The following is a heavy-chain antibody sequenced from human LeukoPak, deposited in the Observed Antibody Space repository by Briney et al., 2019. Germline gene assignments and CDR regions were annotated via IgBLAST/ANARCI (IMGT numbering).Heavy chain of an antibody. D-gene: IGHD4-23*01. CDR2: IYSGGST. CDR3: ATQLATVVRVYY. J-gene: IGHJ4*02. CDR1: GFTVSSNY. Sequence: PGGSLRLSCAASGFTVSSNYMSWVRQAPGKGLEWVSVIYSGGSTYYADSVKGRFTISRDNSKNTLYLQMNSLRAEDTAVYYCATQLATVVRVYYWGQGTLVTVSS. V-gene: IGHV3-66*01.